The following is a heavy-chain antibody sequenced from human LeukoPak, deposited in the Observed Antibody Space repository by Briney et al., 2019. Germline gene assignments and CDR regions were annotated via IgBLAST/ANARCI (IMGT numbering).Heavy chain of an antibody. CDR2: ISYDGSNK. Sequence: GRSLRLSCAASGFTFSSYGMHWVRQAPGKGLEWVAVISYDGSNKYYADSVKGRFTISRDNSKNTLYLQMNSLRAEDTAVYYCAKAVVVPAAIGLWDYYYYMDVWGKGTTVTISS. D-gene: IGHD2-2*01. CDR3: AKAVVVPAAIGLWDYYYYMDV. V-gene: IGHV3-30*18. CDR1: GFTFSSYG. J-gene: IGHJ6*03.